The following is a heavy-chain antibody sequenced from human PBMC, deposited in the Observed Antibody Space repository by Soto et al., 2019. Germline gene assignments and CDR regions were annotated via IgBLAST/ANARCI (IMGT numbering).Heavy chain of an antibody. J-gene: IGHJ6*02. V-gene: IGHV3-21*02. CDR1: GFTFTTYS. CDR3: ATLTYCSSASCPNYYYVMDV. CDR2: IGSSSNYI. Sequence: EVQLVESGGGLVMPGGSLRLSCAASGFTFTTYSLTWVRQAPGKGLERVASIGSSSNYIYYADSVKGRFTISRDNAKNSLFLQMNSLRAEDTAVYYCATLTYCSSASCPNYYYVMDVWGQGTTVTVSS. D-gene: IGHD2-2*01.